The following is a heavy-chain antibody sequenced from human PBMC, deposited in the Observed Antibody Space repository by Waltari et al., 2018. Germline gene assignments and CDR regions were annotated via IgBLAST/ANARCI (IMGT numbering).Heavy chain of an antibody. CDR2: IDYSGGT. CDR1: GGSISSSSYY. V-gene: IGHV4-39*07. CDR3: ARGRNMITFGGVIAIGYYCDY. J-gene: IGHJ4*02. Sequence: QLQLQESGPGLVKPSETLSLTCTVSGGSISSSSYYWGWIRQPPGKGLEWIGSIDYSGGTDDNPSLKSRVTISVDTSKNQFSLKLSSVTAADTAVYYCARGRNMITFGGVIAIGYYCDYWGQGTLVTVSS. D-gene: IGHD3-16*02.